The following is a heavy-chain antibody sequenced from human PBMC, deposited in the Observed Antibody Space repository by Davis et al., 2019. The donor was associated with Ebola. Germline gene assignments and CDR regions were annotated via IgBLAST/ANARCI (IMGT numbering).Heavy chain of an antibody. D-gene: IGHD4-11*01. V-gene: IGHV1-2*04. CDR2: INPNSVGT. J-gene: IGHJ6*02. Sequence: ASVQVSXHASGYTFTGYYMHWVRQAPGQRLYLIGWINPNSVGTNYAQKFQGWVTMTRDTSISTAYMELSRLRSDDTAVYYCARVGDEYSNYGGNYYYGMDVWGQGTTVTVSS. CDR3: ARVGDEYSNYGGNYYYGMDV. CDR1: GYTFTGYY.